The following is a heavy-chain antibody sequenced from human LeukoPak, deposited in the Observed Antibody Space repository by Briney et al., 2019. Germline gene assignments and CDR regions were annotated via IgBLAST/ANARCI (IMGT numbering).Heavy chain of an antibody. J-gene: IGHJ4*02. CDR1: ALTLSNAW. CDR3: TTGSSGWYY. V-gene: IGHV3-15*01. D-gene: IGHD6-19*01. CDR2: IKSKTDGGTT. Sequence: PGGSLRLSCALSALTLSNAWMSWVRQAPGKGMEWDGRIKSKTDGGTTDYAALMKGRFTSSRDYAKSTLCLQMNSLKTEDTAVYYCTTGSSGWYYWGQGTLVTVSS.